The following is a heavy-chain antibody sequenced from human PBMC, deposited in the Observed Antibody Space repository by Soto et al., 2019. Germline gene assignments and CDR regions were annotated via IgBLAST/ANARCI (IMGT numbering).Heavy chain of an antibody. D-gene: IGHD6-13*01. V-gene: IGHV1-18*01. CDR1: GYTFTSYG. CDR2: ISAYNGNT. CDR3: ARCSSSWDVSYYGLDV. J-gene: IGHJ6*02. Sequence: QVQLVQSGAEVKKPGASVKVSCKASGYTFTSYGISWVRQAPGQGLEWMGWISAYNGNTNYAQKLQRRVTITTDPPSSTAYMELRSVRSDDTAVYYCARCSSSWDVSYYGLDVWGQGTTVTVSS.